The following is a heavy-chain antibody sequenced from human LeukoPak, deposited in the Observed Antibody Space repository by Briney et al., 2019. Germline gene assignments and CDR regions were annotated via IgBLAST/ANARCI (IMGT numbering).Heavy chain of an antibody. V-gene: IGHV3-15*01. D-gene: IGHD2-2*01. CDR3: ARGFCSSTSCYQGPFDF. J-gene: IGHJ4*02. CDR2: IKHKTNCGTT. Sequence: GGSLTLSCAASGFIFSSSWMTWVRQAPGKGLEWVGHIKHKTNCGTTEYAAHVKRSFISSRDDSKNTLYQQMNSLRTADTAVYYCARGFCSSTSCYQGPFDFWGQGTLVTVSS. CDR1: GFIFSSSW.